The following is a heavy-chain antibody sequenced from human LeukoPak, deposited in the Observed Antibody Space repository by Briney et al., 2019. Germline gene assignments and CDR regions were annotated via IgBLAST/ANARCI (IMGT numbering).Heavy chain of an antibody. V-gene: IGHV3-7*01. CDR3: ARDGGPGTAVADYKIPFDY. Sequence: GGSLRLSCAASGFTFSSYWMSWVRQAPGKGLEWVANIKQDGSEKYYVVSVKGRFTISRDNAKNSLYLQMNSLRAEDTAVYYCARDGGPGTAVADYKIPFDYWGQGTLVTVSS. CDR2: IKQDGSEK. CDR1: GFTFSSYW. J-gene: IGHJ4*02. D-gene: IGHD6-19*01.